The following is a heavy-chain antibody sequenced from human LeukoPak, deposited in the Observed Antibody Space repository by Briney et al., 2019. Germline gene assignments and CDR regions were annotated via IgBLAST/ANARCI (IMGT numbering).Heavy chain of an antibody. CDR2: ISSSSSYI. Sequence: GGSLRLSCAASGFTFSSYSMNWVRQAPGKGLEWVSYISSSSSYIYYADSVKGRFTISKDNAKNSLYLQMNSLRAEDTAVYYCARDRDSNDYWGQGTLVTVSS. V-gene: IGHV3-21*01. CDR3: ARDRDSNDY. D-gene: IGHD3-10*01. CDR1: GFTFSSYS. J-gene: IGHJ4*02.